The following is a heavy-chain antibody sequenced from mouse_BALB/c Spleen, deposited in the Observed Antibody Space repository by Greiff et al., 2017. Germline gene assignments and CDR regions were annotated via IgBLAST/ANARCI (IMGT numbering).Heavy chain of an antibody. D-gene: IGHD1-2*01. V-gene: IGHV5-17*02. J-gene: IGHJ4*01. CDR1: GFTFSSFG. CDR2: ISSGSSTI. CDR3: ARRTTATVCYAMDY. Sequence: DVQLQESGGGLVQPGGSRKLSCAASGFTFSSFGMHWVRQAPEKGLEWVAYISSGSSTIYYADTVKGRFTISRNNPKNTLFLQMTNLRSEDTAMYYCARRTTATVCYAMDYWGQGTSVTVSS.